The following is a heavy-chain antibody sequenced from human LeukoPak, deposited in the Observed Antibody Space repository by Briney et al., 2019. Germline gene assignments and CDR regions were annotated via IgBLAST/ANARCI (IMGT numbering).Heavy chain of an antibody. CDR3: AKASSSGRS. J-gene: IGHJ4*02. CDR1: GFTFDDYA. CDR2: ISWNSGSI. Sequence: PGRSLRLSCAASGFTFDDYAMHWVRQAPGKGLEWVSGISWNSGSIGYADSVKGRFTISRDNAKNSLYLQMNSLRAEDTALYYCAKASSSGRSWGQGTLVTVSS. D-gene: IGHD6-19*01. V-gene: IGHV3-9*01.